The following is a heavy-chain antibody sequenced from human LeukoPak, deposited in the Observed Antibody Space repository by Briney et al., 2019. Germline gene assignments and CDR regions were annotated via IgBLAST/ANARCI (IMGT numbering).Heavy chain of an antibody. CDR2: ISAYNGNT. J-gene: IGHJ4*02. CDR3: ATGGIAVAGTSPEFDY. D-gene: IGHD6-19*01. Sequence: ASVKVSCKASGYTFTSYGISWVRQAPGQGLEWMGWISAYNGNTIYAQKFQGRVTMTEDTSTDTAYMELSSLRSEDTAVYYCATGGIAVAGTSPEFDYWGQGTLVTVSS. CDR1: GYTFTSYG. V-gene: IGHV1-18*01.